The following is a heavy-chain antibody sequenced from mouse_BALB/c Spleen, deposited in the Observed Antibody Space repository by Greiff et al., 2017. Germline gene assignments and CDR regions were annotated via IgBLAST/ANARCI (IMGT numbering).Heavy chain of an antibody. V-gene: IGHV3-2*02. CDR2: ISYSGST. Sequence: VHLVESGPGLVKPSQSLSLTCTVTGYSITSDYAWNWIRQFPGNKLEWMGYISYSGSTSYNPSLKSRISITRDTSKNQFFLQLNSVTTEDTATYYCAMEGSYAMDYWGQGTSVTVSS. CDR1: GYSITSDYA. CDR3: AMEGSYAMDY. J-gene: IGHJ4*01.